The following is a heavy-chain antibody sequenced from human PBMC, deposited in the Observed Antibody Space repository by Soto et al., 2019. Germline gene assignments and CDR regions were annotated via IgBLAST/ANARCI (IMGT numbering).Heavy chain of an antibody. J-gene: IGHJ4*02. V-gene: IGHV5-10-1*01. CDR1: GYSFTSYW. D-gene: IGHD3-16*01. Sequence: PGESLKISCKGSGYSFTSYWISWVRQMPGKGLEWMGRIDPSDSYTNYSPSFQGHVTISADKSISTAYLQWGSLKASDTAMYYCASHPATAEGDDYWGQGTLVTVYS. CDR3: ASHPATAEGDDY. CDR2: IDPSDSYT.